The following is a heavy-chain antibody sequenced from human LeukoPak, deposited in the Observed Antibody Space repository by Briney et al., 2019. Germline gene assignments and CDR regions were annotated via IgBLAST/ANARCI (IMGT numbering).Heavy chain of an antibody. Sequence: GGSLRLSCAASGFIFTNYFMSWVRQAPGKGLEWVASIKHDGSEKYYVDSVRGRFTISRDNTMNSLYLQMSSLRAEDTAVYYCATDRGWRTSGYYLYYFEYWGQGTLVTCSS. D-gene: IGHD3-3*01. V-gene: IGHV3-7*01. J-gene: IGHJ4*02. CDR3: ATDRGWRTSGYYLYYFEY. CDR2: IKHDGSEK. CDR1: GFIFTNYF.